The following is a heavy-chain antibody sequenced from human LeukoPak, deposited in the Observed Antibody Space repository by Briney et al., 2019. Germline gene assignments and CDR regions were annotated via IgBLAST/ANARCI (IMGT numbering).Heavy chain of an antibody. CDR2: IYTSGST. V-gene: IGHV4-61*02. Sequence: SETLSRTCTVSGGSISSGSYYWSWIRQPAGKGLEWIGRIYTSGSTNYNPSLKSRVTISVDTSKNQFSLKLSSVTAADTAVYYCARVEATKITFGGVMSRDAFDIWGQGTMVTVSS. CDR1: GGSISSGSYY. D-gene: IGHD3-16*01. CDR3: ARVEATKITFGGVMSRDAFDI. J-gene: IGHJ3*02.